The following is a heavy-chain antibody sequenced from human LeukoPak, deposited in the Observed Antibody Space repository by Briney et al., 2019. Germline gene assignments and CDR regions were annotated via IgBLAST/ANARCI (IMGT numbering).Heavy chain of an antibody. CDR3: AKRRAAAGTSTYYFYYMDV. D-gene: IGHD6-13*01. V-gene: IGHV3-23*01. CDR2: ISGSGGST. J-gene: IGHJ6*03. CDR1: GFTFSSYG. Sequence: GGSLRLSCAASGFTFSSYGMSWVRQAPGKGLEWVSAISGSGGSTYYADSVKGRFTISRDNSKNTLYLQMNSLRAEDTAVYYCAKRRAAAGTSTYYFYYMDVWGKGTTVTISS.